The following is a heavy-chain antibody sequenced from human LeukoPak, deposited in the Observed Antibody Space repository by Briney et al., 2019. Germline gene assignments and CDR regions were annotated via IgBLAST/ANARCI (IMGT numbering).Heavy chain of an antibody. CDR3: AKAVVGTGTFGYMDV. Sequence: GGSLRLSCAASGFTFSSYSMNWVRQAPGKGLEWVSYISSSSSTIYYADSVKGRFTISRDNSWNTLYLQMNSLRADDTALYYCAKAVVGTGTFGYMDVWGKGTTVTISS. D-gene: IGHD1-14*01. V-gene: IGHV3-48*01. CDR2: ISSSSSTI. J-gene: IGHJ6*03. CDR1: GFTFSSYS.